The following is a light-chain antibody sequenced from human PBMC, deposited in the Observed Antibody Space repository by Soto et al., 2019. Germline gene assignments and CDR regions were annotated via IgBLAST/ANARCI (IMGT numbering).Light chain of an antibody. V-gene: IGKV1-5*01. J-gene: IGKJ1*01. Sequence: DIQMTQSPSTLSASVGDTVTITCRASQSVHGWLAWYQQKPGKAPNLLIYDASSLESGVPSRVSGSRTETEFTLTISSLQPADFATYYCQQYNSYPTFGQGTRVEIK. CDR3: QQYNSYPT. CDR2: DAS. CDR1: QSVHGW.